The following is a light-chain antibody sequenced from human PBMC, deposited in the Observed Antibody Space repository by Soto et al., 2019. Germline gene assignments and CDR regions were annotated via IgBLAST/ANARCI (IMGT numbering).Light chain of an antibody. J-gene: IGLJ3*02. V-gene: IGLV2-11*01. CDR2: DVT. Sequence: QSALTQPRSVSGSPGQSVTISCTGTSSDVGGYDYVSWFQHHPGKVPKLMIYDVTKRSSGVPDRFSASKSGNTASLTISGLQAEDEADYHCCSYAGSHTPWVFGGGTKLTVL. CDR1: SSDVGGYDY. CDR3: CSYAGSHTPWV.